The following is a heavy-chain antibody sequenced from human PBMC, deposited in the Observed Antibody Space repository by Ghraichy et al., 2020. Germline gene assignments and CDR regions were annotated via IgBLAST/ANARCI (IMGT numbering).Heavy chain of an antibody. V-gene: IGHV1-58*01. Sequence: SVKVSCKASGFTFSSSAVQWVRQARGQRLEWIGWIVVGSGNTDYAQKCQERVTFTRDMSTSTAYMELSSLRSEDTAVYYCASGTTITRDRSGYSLSLGYYYDGMDVWRQGPTVTVSS. CDR2: IVVGSGNT. D-gene: IGHD3-22*01. CDR1: GFTFSSSA. CDR3: ASGTTITRDRSGYSLSLGYYYDGMDV. J-gene: IGHJ6*02.